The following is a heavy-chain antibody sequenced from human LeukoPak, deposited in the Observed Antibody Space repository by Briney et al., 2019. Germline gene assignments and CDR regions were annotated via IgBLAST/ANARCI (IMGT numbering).Heavy chain of an antibody. Sequence: SETLSLTCTVSGYSINSGYYWGWIRQPPGEGLEWIGSIYHSGTTNYNPSLKTRATISIDTSKNHLSLTLTSVTAADTAVYYCARQTGSGLFILPGGQGTLVTVSS. D-gene: IGHD3/OR15-3a*01. J-gene: IGHJ4*02. CDR2: IYHSGTT. V-gene: IGHV4-38-2*02. CDR3: ARQTGSGLFILP. CDR1: GYSINSGYY.